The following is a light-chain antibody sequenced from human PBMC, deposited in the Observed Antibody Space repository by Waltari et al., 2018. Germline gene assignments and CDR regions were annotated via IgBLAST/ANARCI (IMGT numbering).Light chain of an antibody. CDR1: DSNVGAGYD. CDR3: QAYDSDLGGSV. V-gene: IGLV1-40*01. CDR2: GET. Sequence: HSVLTQPPSVSGAPGQRVIISCAGSDSNVGAGYDVQWYQQLPGRAPKLLIKGETKRPAGGPARFSGSMSGTSAALAITGLQAEDDADYYCQAYDSDLGGSVFGAGTKVSVL. J-gene: IGLJ1*01.